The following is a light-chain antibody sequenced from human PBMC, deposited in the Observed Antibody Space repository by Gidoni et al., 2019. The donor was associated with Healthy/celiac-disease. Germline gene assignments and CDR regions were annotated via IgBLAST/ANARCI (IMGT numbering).Light chain of an antibody. CDR1: QSISSF. CDR3: QQSYSTPRT. Sequence: DIQMIQSPSSLSASVGDRVTITCRASQSISSFLNWYQQKPGNAPKLLIYAASRLQSGVPSRFSGSGSGTVFTLTISSLQPEDFATYYCQQSYSTPRTFGQGTNLEIK. V-gene: IGKV1-39*01. CDR2: AAS. J-gene: IGKJ2*01.